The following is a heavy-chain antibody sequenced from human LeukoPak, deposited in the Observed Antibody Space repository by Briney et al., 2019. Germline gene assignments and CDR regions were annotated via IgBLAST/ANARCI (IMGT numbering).Heavy chain of an antibody. V-gene: IGHV3-11*01. CDR1: GFTFSDYY. Sequence: GGSLRLSCAASGFTFSDYYMSWIRQDPGKGLEWVSYISSSGSTIYYADSVKGRFTTSRDNAKNSLYLQMNSLRAEDTAVYYCASPPHYYGMDVWGQGTTVTVSS. J-gene: IGHJ6*02. CDR2: ISSSGSTI. CDR3: ASPPHYYGMDV.